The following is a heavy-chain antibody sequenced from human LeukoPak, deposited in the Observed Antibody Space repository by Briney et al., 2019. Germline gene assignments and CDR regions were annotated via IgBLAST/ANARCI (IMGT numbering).Heavy chain of an antibody. CDR1: GGSINSGLFY. V-gene: IGHV4-30-2*06. D-gene: IGHD3-3*01. J-gene: IGHJ3*01. CDR2: ISESGST. Sequence: PSETLSLTCSVSGGSINSGLFYWNWIRQSPGKGLEWIGYISESGSTYYNPSLRSRVTISKDRSENHYSLKLESVTAADTAVYYCARDRTIRSGAFDVWGQGALVTVSS. CDR3: ARDRTIRSGAFDV.